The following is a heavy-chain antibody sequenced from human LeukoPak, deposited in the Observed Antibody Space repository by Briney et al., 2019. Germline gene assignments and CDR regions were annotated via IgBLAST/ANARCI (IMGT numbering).Heavy chain of an antibody. Sequence: ASVKVSCKASGYTFTSYYMHWVRQATGQGLEWMGWMNPISGDTGYALKFQGRVTMSRNTSISIAYMELGSLRSEDKAVYYCARVPRRGERFDPWGQGTLVTVS. J-gene: IGHJ5*02. CDR1: GYTFTSYY. CDR3: ARVPRRGERFDP. CDR2: MNPISGDT. V-gene: IGHV1-8*02. D-gene: IGHD3-10*01.